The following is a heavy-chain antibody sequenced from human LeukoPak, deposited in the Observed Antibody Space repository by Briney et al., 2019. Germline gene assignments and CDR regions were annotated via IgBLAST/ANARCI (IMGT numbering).Heavy chain of an antibody. CDR3: ARDVAREFDY. Sequence: ASVKVSCNASGYIFITYYVHWVRQAPGQGLEWMGVINPSDGSTNYAQKFQGRVTMTRDTSTSTVYMELDSLRFEDTAVYYCARDVAREFDYWGQGTLVTVSS. CDR1: GYIFITYY. J-gene: IGHJ4*02. CDR2: INPSDGST. D-gene: IGHD5-24*01. V-gene: IGHV1-46*01.